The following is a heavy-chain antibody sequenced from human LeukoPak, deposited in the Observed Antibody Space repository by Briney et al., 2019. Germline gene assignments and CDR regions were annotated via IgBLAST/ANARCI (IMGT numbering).Heavy chain of an antibody. Sequence: PSETLSLTCTVSGGSISSYYWSWIRQPPGKGLEWIGYIYYSGSTNYNPSLKSRVTISVDTSKNQFSLKLSSVTAADTAVYYCAREVRVTRSYGMDVWGQGTTVTVSS. V-gene: IGHV4-59*01. CDR2: IYYSGST. D-gene: IGHD4-17*01. CDR1: GGSISSYY. J-gene: IGHJ6*02. CDR3: AREVRVTRSYGMDV.